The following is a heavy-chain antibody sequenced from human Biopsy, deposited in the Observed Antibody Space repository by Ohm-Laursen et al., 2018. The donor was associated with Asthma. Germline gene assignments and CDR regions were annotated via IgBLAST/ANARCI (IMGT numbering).Heavy chain of an antibody. CDR1: GDSINSGGYS. CDR3: ARMITMIQAANYYSYAMDV. J-gene: IGHJ6*02. V-gene: IGHV4-30-2*06. CDR2: LFLRGAP. D-gene: IGHD3-22*01. Sequence: SQTLSLTCAVSGDSINSGGYSWDRIRPSPREGLGGVCYLFLRGAPSFNPSLKSRVTISVDRSKRQFSLKVNSVTAADTAVYYCARMITMIQAANYYSYAMDVWGQGTTVTVSS.